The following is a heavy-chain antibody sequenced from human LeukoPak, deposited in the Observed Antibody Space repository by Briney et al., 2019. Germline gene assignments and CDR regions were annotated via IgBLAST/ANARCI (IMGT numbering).Heavy chain of an antibody. CDR2: ISSSSSYI. CDR3: ARVDTAMVTAGY. D-gene: IGHD5-18*01. CDR1: GFTFSSYS. V-gene: IGHV3-21*01. J-gene: IGHJ4*02. Sequence: GGSLRLSCAASGFTFSSYSMNLVRQAPGKGLEWVSSISSSSSYIYYADSVKGRFTISRGNAKNSLYLQMNSLRAEDTAVYYCARVDTAMVTAGYWGQGTLVTVSS.